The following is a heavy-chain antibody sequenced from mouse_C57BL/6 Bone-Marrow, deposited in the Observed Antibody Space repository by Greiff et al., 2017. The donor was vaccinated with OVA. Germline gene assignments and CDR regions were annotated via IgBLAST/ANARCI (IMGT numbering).Heavy chain of an antibody. CDR1: GFNIKDDY. CDR3: TTGYSNYYYAMDY. Sequence: VQLQQSGAELVRPGASVKLSCTASGFNIKDDYMHWVKQRPEQGLEWIGWLDPENGDTEYASKFQGKATITADTSSNTAYLQLSSLTSEDTAVYYCTTGYSNYYYAMDYWGQGTSVTVSS. D-gene: IGHD2-5*01. CDR2: LDPENGDT. J-gene: IGHJ4*01. V-gene: IGHV14-4*01.